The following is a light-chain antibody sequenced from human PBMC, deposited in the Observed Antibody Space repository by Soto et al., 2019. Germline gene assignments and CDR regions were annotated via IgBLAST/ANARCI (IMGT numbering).Light chain of an antibody. V-gene: IGKV1-16*02. CDR3: QQYNSFPLT. CDR2: AAS. CDR1: QGISNQ. J-gene: IGKJ5*01. Sequence: DIQMIQSPASLSASVGDTVTITCRASQGISNQLAWYQQKPGKAPKSLIFAASSYQSGVPSKFSGRGSGTEFTLTISSLQPEDFAIYYCQQYNSFPLTFGQGTRLEIK.